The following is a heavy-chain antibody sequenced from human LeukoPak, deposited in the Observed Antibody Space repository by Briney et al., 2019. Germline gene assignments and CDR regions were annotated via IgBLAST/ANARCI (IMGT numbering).Heavy chain of an antibody. CDR1: GYTFTSYG. D-gene: IGHD6-6*01. Sequence: ASVKLSCKASGYTFTSYGISWVRQAPGQGLEWMGCISAYNDNTNYIQKLQGRFTITTDTSTSTAYVELRSLRFDDKTVYYCARDEGSSSQPFDYWGQGTLVTVSS. CDR2: ISAYNDNT. J-gene: IGHJ4*02. V-gene: IGHV1-18*01. CDR3: ARDEGSSSQPFDY.